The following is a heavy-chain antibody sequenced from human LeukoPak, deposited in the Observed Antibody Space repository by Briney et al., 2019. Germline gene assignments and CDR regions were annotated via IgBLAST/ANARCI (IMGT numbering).Heavy chain of an antibody. CDR2: IYYSGST. CDR1: GGSISSSSYY. J-gene: IGHJ3*02. CDR3: ASRGDCQSLDCSLDI. V-gene: IGHV4-39*07. Sequence: SETLSLTCTVSGGSISSSSYYWGWIRQPPEKGLEWIGSIYYSGSTYYNPSLKSRVTISVDTSKNQFSLKLSSVTAADTAVYYCASRGDCQSLDCSLDIWGQGTMVTVSS. D-gene: IGHD2-21*02.